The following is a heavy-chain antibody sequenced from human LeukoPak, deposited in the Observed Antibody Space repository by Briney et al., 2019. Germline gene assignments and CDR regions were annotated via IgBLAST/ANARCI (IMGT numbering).Heavy chain of an antibody. CDR1: GYSITSGYY. CDR3: VRSPYYYYHMDV. CDR2: IYHSGST. J-gene: IGHJ6*03. Sequence: SETLSLTCAVSGYSITSGYYWGWIRQPPGKGLEWIGTIYHSGSTYYNPSLKSRVIESVDTSKNQFSLKLSSVTAADTAVYYCVRSPYYYYHMDVWGKGTSVTVSS. V-gene: IGHV4-38-2*01.